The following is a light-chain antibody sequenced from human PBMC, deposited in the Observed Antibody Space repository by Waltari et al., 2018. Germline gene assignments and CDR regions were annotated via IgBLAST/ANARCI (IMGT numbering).Light chain of an antibody. J-gene: IGKJ4*01. CDR3: QRYDDYPRT. CDR1: QDVSHW. V-gene: IGKV1-5*03. CDR2: QAS. Sequence: DTQMTQSSSTLYASVGDIVTITCRASQDVSHWLAWDQQEPGKAPKLLISQASSLEKEVPSRFTGSGSGTEFTLTIANLEPDDVATFCCQRYDDYPRTFGGGTKVELK.